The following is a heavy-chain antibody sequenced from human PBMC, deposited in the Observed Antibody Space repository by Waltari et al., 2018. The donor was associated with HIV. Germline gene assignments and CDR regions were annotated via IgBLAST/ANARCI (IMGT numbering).Heavy chain of an antibody. CDR1: GLTFNSYR. Sequence: EVQLVESGGGPVKPGGCLRLSCRASGLTFNSYRLIWVRQAPGKGLEWISSISSSGTFTHYADSVKGRFTISRDNANKSVYLQMNSLRAEDTAVYYCARDSRDNSWSLNFFDPWGQGTLVTVSS. V-gene: IGHV3-21*01. J-gene: IGHJ5*02. CDR2: ISSSGTFT. D-gene: IGHD6-13*01. CDR3: ARDSRDNSWSLNFFDP.